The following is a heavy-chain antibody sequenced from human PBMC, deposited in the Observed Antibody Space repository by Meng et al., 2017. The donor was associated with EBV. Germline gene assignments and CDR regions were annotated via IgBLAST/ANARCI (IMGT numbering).Heavy chain of an antibody. J-gene: IGHJ4*02. CDR1: GYTFTGYY. Sequence: VQLVQAGAEGKKPGASVKVSWKASGYTFTGYYMHWVRQAPGQGLEWMGRINPNSGGTNYAQKFQGRVTMTRDTSISTAYMELSRLRSDDTAVYYCARVGIAVAGTGDYWGQGTLVTVSS. D-gene: IGHD6-19*01. CDR3: ARVGIAVAGTGDY. V-gene: IGHV1-2*06. CDR2: INPNSGGT.